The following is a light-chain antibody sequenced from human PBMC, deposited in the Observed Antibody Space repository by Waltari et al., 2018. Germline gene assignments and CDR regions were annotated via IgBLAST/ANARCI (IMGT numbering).Light chain of an antibody. CDR1: QSILYSSNNKNY. V-gene: IGKV4-1*01. CDR3: QQYYTTPPT. Sequence: DIVMTQSPDSLAVSLGERATINCKSSQSILYSSNNKNYLAWYQQKPGQPTNLLISWASTRESGVPDRFSGSGSGTDFTLTINSLQAEDMAVYYCQQYYTTPPTFGGGTKVEIK. J-gene: IGKJ4*01. CDR2: WAS.